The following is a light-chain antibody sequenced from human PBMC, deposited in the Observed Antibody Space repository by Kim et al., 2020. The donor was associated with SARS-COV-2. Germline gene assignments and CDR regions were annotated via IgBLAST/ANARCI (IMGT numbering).Light chain of an antibody. CDR3: AAWDDSLNGYV. J-gene: IGLJ1*01. Sequence: QSALTQAPSASGPPGQRVSISCSGGNSNIGRNTVSWYHQLPGTAPRLLIHTNSHRASGVPDRFSGSKSDTSAALAINWLQSDDEADYYCAAWDDSLNGYVFGTGTKVTVL. CDR2: TNS. V-gene: IGLV1-44*01. CDR1: NSNIGRNT.